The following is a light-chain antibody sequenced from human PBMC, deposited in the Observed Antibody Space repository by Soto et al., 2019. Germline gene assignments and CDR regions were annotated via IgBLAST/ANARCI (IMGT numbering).Light chain of an antibody. Sequence: IQLTHSPSSLSASVGDRVTITCRASQDIAIYLAWYQQKPGEAPKLLIYAASTLYGGVPSRFSGSGSGTDFTLTISSLQPEDFATYYCQQLHDYPITFGQGTRLEIK. CDR1: QDIAIY. J-gene: IGKJ5*01. CDR2: AAS. CDR3: QQLHDYPIT. V-gene: IGKV1-9*01.